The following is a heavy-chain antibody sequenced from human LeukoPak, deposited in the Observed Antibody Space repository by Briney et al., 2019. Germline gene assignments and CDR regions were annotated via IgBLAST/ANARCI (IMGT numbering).Heavy chain of an antibody. D-gene: IGHD2-2*01. CDR2: IYYSGST. Sequence: SETLSLTCTVSGGSISSYYWSWIRQPPGKGLEWIGYIYYSGSTNYNPSLKSRVTISVDTSKNQFSLKLSSVTAADTAVYYCARVVVPAASYHYYYMDVWGKGTTVTISS. J-gene: IGHJ6*03. V-gene: IGHV4-59*01. CDR3: ARVVVPAASYHYYYMDV. CDR1: GGSISSYY.